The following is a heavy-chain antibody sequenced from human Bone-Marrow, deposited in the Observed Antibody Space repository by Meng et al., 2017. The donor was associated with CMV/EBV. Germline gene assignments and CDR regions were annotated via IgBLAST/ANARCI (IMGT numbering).Heavy chain of an antibody. Sequence: GSLRLSCAVYGGSFSGYYWSWIRQPPGKGLEWIGEINHSGSTNYNPSLKSRVTISVDTSKNQFSLKLSSVTAADTAVYYCARRRSTVTGYTELEAPYGMDVWGQGTTVTVS. CDR1: GGSFSGYY. CDR2: INHSGST. J-gene: IGHJ6*02. V-gene: IGHV4-34*01. D-gene: IGHD4-11*01. CDR3: ARRRSTVTGYTELEAPYGMDV.